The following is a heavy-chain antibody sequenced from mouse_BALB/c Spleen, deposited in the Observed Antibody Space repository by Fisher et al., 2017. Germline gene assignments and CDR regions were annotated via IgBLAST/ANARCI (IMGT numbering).Heavy chain of an antibody. J-gene: IGHJ1*01. V-gene: IGHV5-6*01. CDR3: ARHEGITTATWYFDV. D-gene: IGHD1-2*01. Sequence: RFTISRDNAKNTLYLQMSSLKSEDTAMYYCARHEGITTATWYFDVWGAGTTVTVSS.